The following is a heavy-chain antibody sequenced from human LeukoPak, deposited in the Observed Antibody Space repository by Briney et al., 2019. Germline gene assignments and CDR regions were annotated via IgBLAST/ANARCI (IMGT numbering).Heavy chain of an antibody. CDR3: ARQGRGCSSSSCYSD. Sequence: SETLSLTCTVSGGSISSSHFYWGWIRQTPGKGLEWIGSVYDSGSAYHNPSITSRVTISVDVSKNQFSLNLRSVTAADTAVYYCARQGRGCSSSSCYSDWGQGTMVTVSS. CDR2: VYDSGSA. CDR1: GGSISSSHFY. J-gene: IGHJ4*02. V-gene: IGHV4-39*01. D-gene: IGHD2-2*01.